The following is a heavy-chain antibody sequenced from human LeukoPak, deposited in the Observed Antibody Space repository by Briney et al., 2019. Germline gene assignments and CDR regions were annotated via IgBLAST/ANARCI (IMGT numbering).Heavy chain of an antibody. CDR1: GGSISSYY. D-gene: IGHD5-24*01. Sequence: SETLSLTCTVSGGSISSYYWSWIRQPPGKGLEWIGYIYYSGSTNYNPSLKSRVTISVDTSKNQFSLKLSSVTAADTAVYYCAREIVEMATIRAPASGAFDIWGQGTMVTVSS. V-gene: IGHV4-59*01. CDR2: IYYSGST. CDR3: AREIVEMATIRAPASGAFDI. J-gene: IGHJ3*02.